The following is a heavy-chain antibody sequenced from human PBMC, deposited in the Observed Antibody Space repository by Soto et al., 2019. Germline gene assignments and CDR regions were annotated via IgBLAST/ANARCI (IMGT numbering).Heavy chain of an antibody. CDR2: ISSLCRHT. CDR1: GFTFSDYY. D-gene: IGHD1-26*01. J-gene: IGHJ5*02. V-gene: IGHV3-11*03. Sequence: RGSLRLSCAASGFTFSDYYMSWIRQAPGKGLEWVSHISSLCRHTNYADSVKGRFTISRDKSNNTLYLQMRRVRAEDTAVYFCARHRHPRGAVGATSPLDPWGQGTQVTVSS. CDR3: ARHRHPRGAVGATSPLDP.